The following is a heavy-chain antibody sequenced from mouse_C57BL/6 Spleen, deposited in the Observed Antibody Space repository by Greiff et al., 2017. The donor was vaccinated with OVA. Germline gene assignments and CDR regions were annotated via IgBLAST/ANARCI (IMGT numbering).Heavy chain of an antibody. CDR3: AKWMAMMTRGNYYAMDY. CDR2: IWGDGST. J-gene: IGHJ4*01. D-gene: IGHD2-4*01. V-gene: IGHV2-3*01. CDR1: GFSLTSYG. Sequence: VMLVESGPGLVAPSQSLSITCTVSGFSLTSYGVSWVRQPPGKGLEWLGVIWGDGSTNYHSALISRLSISKDNSKSQVFIKLNSLQTDDTATYYGAKWMAMMTRGNYYAMDYWGQGTSVTVSS.